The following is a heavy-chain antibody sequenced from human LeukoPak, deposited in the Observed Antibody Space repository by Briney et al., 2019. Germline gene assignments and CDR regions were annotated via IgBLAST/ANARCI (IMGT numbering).Heavy chain of an antibody. CDR3: AAGPYGGNTPFDY. Sequence: AGGSLRLSCAASGFTFSGYGMHWVRQVPVKGLQWLAVVSHDGHTKYYEDSVKGRFTISRDNSKNTLYLQMNNLRAEDTALYYCAAGPYGGNTPFDYWGPGTLVTISS. V-gene: IGHV3-30*03. CDR2: VSHDGHTK. D-gene: IGHD4-23*01. CDR1: GFTFSGYG. J-gene: IGHJ4*02.